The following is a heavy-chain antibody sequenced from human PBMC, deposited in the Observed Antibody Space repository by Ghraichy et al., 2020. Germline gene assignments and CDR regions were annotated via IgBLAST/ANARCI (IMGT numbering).Heavy chain of an antibody. CDR1: RFSFSTFW. J-gene: IGHJ4*01. Sequence: GSLRLSCAASRFSFSTFWLHWVRQAPGKGLEWVANINQNGSATYYLASVKGRFTISRDNAKNLLFLQMNNLRVEDTAIYYCATFAGPYWGQGTLVTVSS. CDR2: INQNGSAT. CDR3: ATFAGPY. V-gene: IGHV3-7*01.